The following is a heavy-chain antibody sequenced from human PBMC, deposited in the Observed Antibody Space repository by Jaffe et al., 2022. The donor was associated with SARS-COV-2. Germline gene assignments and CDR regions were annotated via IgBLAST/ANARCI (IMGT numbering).Heavy chain of an antibody. CDR2: IYYSGST. Sequence: QLQLQESGPGLVKPSETLSLTCTVSGGSISSSSYYWGWIRQPPGKGLEWIGSIYYSGSTYYNPSLKSRVTISVDTSKNQFSLKLSSVTAADTAVYYCARRRRVAYFDYWGQGTLVTVSS. D-gene: IGHD6-25*01. CDR3: ARRRRVAYFDY. J-gene: IGHJ4*02. CDR1: GGSISSSSYY. V-gene: IGHV4-39*01.